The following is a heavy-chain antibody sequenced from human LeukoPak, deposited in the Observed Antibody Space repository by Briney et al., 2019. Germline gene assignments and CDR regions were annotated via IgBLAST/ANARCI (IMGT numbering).Heavy chain of an antibody. V-gene: IGHV1-69*13. CDR2: IIPIFGTA. D-gene: IGHD4-11*01. J-gene: IGHJ5*02. CDR1: GGTFSSYA. CDR3: ARDNRPDYSNYGSWFDP. Sequence: GASVKVSCKASGGTFSSYAISWVRQAPGQGLEWMGGIIPIFGTANYAQKFQGRVTITADESTSTAYMELSSLRSEDTAVYYCARDNRPDYSNYGSWFDPWGQGTLVTVSS.